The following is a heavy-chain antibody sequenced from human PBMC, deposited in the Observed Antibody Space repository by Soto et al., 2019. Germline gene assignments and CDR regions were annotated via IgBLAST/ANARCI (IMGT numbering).Heavy chain of an antibody. Sequence: TGGSLRLSCAASGFTFSSYWMHWVRQVPGKGLVWVSRINSDGRSTNYADSVKGRFTISRDNTKNTLYLQMNSLRAEDTAVYYCATLASVQVERYDCWGQGTLVTVSS. J-gene: IGHJ4*02. V-gene: IGHV3-74*01. CDR2: INSDGRST. D-gene: IGHD1-1*01. CDR1: GFTFSSYW. CDR3: ATLASVQVERYDC.